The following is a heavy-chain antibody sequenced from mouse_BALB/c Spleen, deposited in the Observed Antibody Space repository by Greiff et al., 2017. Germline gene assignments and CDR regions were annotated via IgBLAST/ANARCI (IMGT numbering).Heavy chain of an antibody. CDR1: GYSITSGYY. V-gene: IGHV3-6*02. Sequence: EVQLQQSGPGLVKPSQSLSLTCSVTGYSITSGYYWNWIRQFPGNKLEWMGYISYDGSNNYNPSLKNRISITRDTSKNQFFLKLNSVTTEDTATYYCARGGNYVLAYWGQGTLVTVSA. J-gene: IGHJ3*01. D-gene: IGHD2-1*01. CDR3: ARGGNYVLAY. CDR2: ISYDGSN.